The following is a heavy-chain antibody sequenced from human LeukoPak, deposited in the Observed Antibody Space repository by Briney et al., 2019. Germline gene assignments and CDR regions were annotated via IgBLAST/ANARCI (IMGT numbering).Heavy chain of an antibody. D-gene: IGHD1-26*01. CDR2: INHSGST. J-gene: IGHJ3*02. CDR1: GGSFSGYY. V-gene: IGHV4-34*01. Sequence: RASETLSLTCAVYGGSFSGYYWSWIRQPPGKGLEWIGEINHSGSTNYNPSLKSRVTISVDTSKNQLSLKLSSVTAADTAVYYCARALVGARGRGAFDIWGQGTMVTVSS. CDR3: ARALVGARGRGAFDI.